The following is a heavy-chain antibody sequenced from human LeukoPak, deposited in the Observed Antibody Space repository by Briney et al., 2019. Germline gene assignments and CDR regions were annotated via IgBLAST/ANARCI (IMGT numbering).Heavy chain of an antibody. Sequence: SQTLSLTCSVSGGSISSRDHYWSWIRQHPGKGLEWIGYIFYSGSAHYNPSLKSRVTISVDPSKNQFSLKLSSVTAADTAVYYCARALYYSSGYFFFDYWGQGILVTVSS. V-gene: IGHV4-31*03. CDR3: ARALYYSSGYFFFDY. CDR2: IFYSGSA. J-gene: IGHJ4*02. CDR1: GGSISSRDHY. D-gene: IGHD3-22*01.